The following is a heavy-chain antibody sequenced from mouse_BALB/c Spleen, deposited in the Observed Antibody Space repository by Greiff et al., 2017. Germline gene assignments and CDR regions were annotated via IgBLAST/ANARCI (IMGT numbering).Heavy chain of an antibody. CDR2: ISSGGSYT. D-gene: IGHD2-4*01. CDR3: ARVDYDYDAWFAY. CDR1: GFTFSSYA. J-gene: IGHJ3*01. V-gene: IGHV5-9-3*01. Sequence: EVNVVESGGGLVKPGGSLKLSCAASGFTFSSYAMSWVRQTPEKRLEWVATISSGGSYTYYPDSVKGRFTISRDNAKNTLYLQMSSLRSEDTAMYCCARVDYDYDAWFAYWGQGTLVSVSA.